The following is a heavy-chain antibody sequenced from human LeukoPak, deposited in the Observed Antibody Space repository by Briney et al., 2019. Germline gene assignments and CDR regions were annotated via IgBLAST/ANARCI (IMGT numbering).Heavy chain of an antibody. CDR3: VRGTGYSAYDYDFDY. Sequence: GGSLRLSCAASGFTFSSYDMHWVRQPRGKGLGWVSAIGTAGDTYYPGSVKGRFTISRENAKNSLYLQMNSLRAGDTAVYYCVRGTGYSAYDYDFDYWGQGTLVTVSS. CDR2: IGTAGDT. CDR1: GFTFSSYD. J-gene: IGHJ4*02. D-gene: IGHD5-12*01. V-gene: IGHV3-13*04.